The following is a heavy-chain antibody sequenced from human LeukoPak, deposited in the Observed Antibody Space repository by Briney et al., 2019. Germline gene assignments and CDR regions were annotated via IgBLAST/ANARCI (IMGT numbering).Heavy chain of an antibody. V-gene: IGHV3-48*01. CDR3: ARRPPTGAALDH. Sequence: PGGSLRLSCAASGFTFSSYAMSWVRKAPGKGLKWISYISSSTSTINYADSVKGRSTISRDNANDSLFLQMHSLGVDDTAVYYCARRPPTGAALDHWGQGTPVTVSS. CDR1: GFTFSSYA. J-gene: IGHJ5*02. CDR2: ISSSTSTI. D-gene: IGHD6-6*01.